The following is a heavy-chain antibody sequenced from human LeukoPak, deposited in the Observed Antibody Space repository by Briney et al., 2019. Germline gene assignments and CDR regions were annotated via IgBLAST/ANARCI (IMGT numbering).Heavy chain of an antibody. Sequence: GGSLRLSCAASGFTFSSYAMSWVRQAPGKGLEWVSAISGSGGSTYYADSVKGRFTISRDNSKNTLYLQINSLRAEDTAVYYCAKEGKYSSGWYGGDYFDYWGQGTLVTVSS. D-gene: IGHD6-19*01. V-gene: IGHV3-23*01. J-gene: IGHJ4*02. CDR1: GFTFSSYA. CDR3: AKEGKYSSGWYGGDYFDY. CDR2: ISGSGGST.